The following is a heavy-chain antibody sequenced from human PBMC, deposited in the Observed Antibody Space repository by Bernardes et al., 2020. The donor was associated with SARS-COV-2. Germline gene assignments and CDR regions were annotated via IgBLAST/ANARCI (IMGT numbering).Heavy chain of an antibody. CDR1: GGSISSHY. CDR3: ARTARLYDS. CDR2: ISYSGDI. D-gene: IGHD2-21*02. Sequence: SETLSLTCAVSGGSISSHYWSWIRQPPGKGLESIGYISYSGDINYNPSLKSRVTISIDTSKGQFSLKLNSVTAADTAVYYCARTARLYDSWGPGIPVTVSS. V-gene: IGHV4-59*11. J-gene: IGHJ4*02.